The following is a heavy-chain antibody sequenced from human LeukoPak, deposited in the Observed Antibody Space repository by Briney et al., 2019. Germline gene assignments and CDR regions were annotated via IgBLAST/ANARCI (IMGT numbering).Heavy chain of an antibody. D-gene: IGHD3-10*01. Sequence: SETLSLTCTVSGGPISSYYWSWIRQPPGKGLEWIGYIYYSGSTNYNPSLKSRVTISVDTSKNQFSLKLSSVTAADTAVYYCARSGQPPDAFDIWGQGTMVTVSS. CDR3: ARSGQPPDAFDI. V-gene: IGHV4-59*01. CDR1: GGPISSYY. CDR2: IYYSGST. J-gene: IGHJ3*02.